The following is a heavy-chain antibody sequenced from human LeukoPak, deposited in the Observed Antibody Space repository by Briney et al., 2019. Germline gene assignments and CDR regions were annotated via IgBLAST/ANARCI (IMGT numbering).Heavy chain of an antibody. V-gene: IGHV3-48*04. CDR3: ASTSYDCFDY. J-gene: IGHJ4*02. CDR1: GFTFSSYS. Sequence: GGSLRLSCAASGFTFSSYSMNWVRQAPGKGLEWVSYISSSSSTIYYADSVKGRFTISRDNAKNSLYLQMNSLRAEDTAVYYCASTSYDCFDYWGQGTLVTVSS. CDR2: ISSSSSTI. D-gene: IGHD1-26*01.